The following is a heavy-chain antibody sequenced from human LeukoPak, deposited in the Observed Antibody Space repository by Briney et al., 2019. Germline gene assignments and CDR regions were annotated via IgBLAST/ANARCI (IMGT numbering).Heavy chain of an antibody. CDR3: ARELSWSGRDY. D-gene: IGHD3-3*01. V-gene: IGHV3-7*01. CDR1: GFTFSGSW. Sequence: PGGSLRLSCAASGFTFSGSWMSWVRQAPGKGLEWVANINQDGSAKNNLESVKGRFTISIDRGKNSLYLQMNSLRDEDTAVYYCARELSWSGRDYWGQGTLVTVSS. CDR2: INQDGSAK. J-gene: IGHJ4*02.